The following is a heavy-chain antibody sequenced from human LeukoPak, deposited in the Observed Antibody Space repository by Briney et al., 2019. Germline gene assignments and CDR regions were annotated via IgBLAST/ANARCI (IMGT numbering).Heavy chain of an antibody. V-gene: IGHV3-30*18. CDR1: GFTFSSYG. CDR3: AKQWDPDY. CDR2: ISYDGSNK. J-gene: IGHJ4*02. D-gene: IGHD1-26*01. Sequence: GGSLRLSCVASGFTFSSYGMHWVRQAPGKGLEWVAVISYDGSNKYYADSVKGRFTISRDNSENTLYLQMNSLRGEDTAVYYCAKQWDPDYWGQGTLVTVSS.